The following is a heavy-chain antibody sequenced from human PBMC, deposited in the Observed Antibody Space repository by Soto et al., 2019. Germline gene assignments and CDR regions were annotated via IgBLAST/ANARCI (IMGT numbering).Heavy chain of an antibody. D-gene: IGHD2-15*01. J-gene: IGHJ5*02. Sequence: GGSLRLSCAASGFTFSSYWMHWVRQAPGKGLVWVSRINSDGSSTSYADSVKGRFTISRDNAKNTLYLQMNSLRAEDTAVYYCARDRDIVVVVAARRLVPWGQGTLVTVS. V-gene: IGHV3-74*01. CDR3: ARDRDIVVVVAARRLVP. CDR2: INSDGSST. CDR1: GFTFSSYW.